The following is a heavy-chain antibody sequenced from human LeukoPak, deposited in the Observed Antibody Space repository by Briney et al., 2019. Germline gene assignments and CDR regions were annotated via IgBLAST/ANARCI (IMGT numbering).Heavy chain of an antibody. CDR1: GGSFSGYY. CDR3: ARHPRKEYSSGWYPRYNWFDP. D-gene: IGHD6-19*01. Sequence: SETLSLTCAVYGGSFSGYYWSWIRQPPGKGLEWIGEINHSGSTNYNPSLKSRVTISVDTSKNQFSLKLSSVTAADTAVYYCARHPRKEYSSGWYPRYNWFDPWGQGTLVTVSS. CDR2: INHSGST. J-gene: IGHJ5*02. V-gene: IGHV4-34*01.